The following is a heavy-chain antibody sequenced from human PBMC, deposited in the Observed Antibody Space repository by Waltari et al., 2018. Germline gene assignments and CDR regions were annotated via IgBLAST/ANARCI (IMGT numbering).Heavy chain of an antibody. CDR1: GFTFSSYA. J-gene: IGHJ4*02. CDR3: ASHPDIVVVVAATRY. V-gene: IGHV3-23*03. Sequence: EVQLLESGGGLVQPGGSLRLSCAASGFTFSSYAMSWVRQAPGKGLEWVSVIDSGGSTYYADSVKGLFTISRDNSKNTLYLQMNSLRAEDTAVYYCASHPDIVVVVAATRYWGQGTLVTVSS. D-gene: IGHD2-15*01. CDR2: IDSGGST.